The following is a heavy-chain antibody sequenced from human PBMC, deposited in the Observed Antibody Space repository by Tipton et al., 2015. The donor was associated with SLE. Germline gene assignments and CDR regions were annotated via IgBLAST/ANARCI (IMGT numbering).Heavy chain of an antibody. V-gene: IGHV3-23*01. CDR2: LNGSGGSQ. Sequence: GSLRLSCAASGFTFLNHAMTWVRQAPGKGLEWVSTLNGSGGSQYYADSVKGRFTISRDNFKNTVYLQMDNLRAEDTALYYCARRNSESGAFDMWGQGTLVTVSS. D-gene: IGHD3-10*01. CDR1: GFTFLNHA. CDR3: ARRNSESGAFDM. J-gene: IGHJ3*02.